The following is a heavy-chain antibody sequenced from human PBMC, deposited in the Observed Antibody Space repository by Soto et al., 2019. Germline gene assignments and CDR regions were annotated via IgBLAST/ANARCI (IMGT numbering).Heavy chain of an antibody. Sequence: QVQLVESGGGVVQPGRSLRLSCAASRFTFSNYAIHWVRQAPGKGLEWVAIISYDGHNMYYAYSVKGRFTISRDNSKNTLYLQMNSLRAEDTAVYYCAVLELYVDYYGLDVWGQGTTVTVSS. CDR1: RFTFSNYA. CDR2: ISYDGHNM. CDR3: AVLELYVDYYGLDV. D-gene: IGHD1-7*01. V-gene: IGHV3-30-3*01. J-gene: IGHJ6*02.